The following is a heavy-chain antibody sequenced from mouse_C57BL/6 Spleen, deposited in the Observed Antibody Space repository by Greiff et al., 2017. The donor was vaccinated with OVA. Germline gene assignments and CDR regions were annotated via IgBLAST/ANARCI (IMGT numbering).Heavy chain of an antibody. CDR3: ARSWGYGYDYAMDY. D-gene: IGHD2-2*01. CDR2: INPGSGGT. V-gene: IGHV1-54*01. CDR1: GYAFTNYL. J-gene: IGHJ4*01. Sequence: VKLQESGAELVRPGTSVKVSCKASGYAFTNYLIEWVKQRPGQGLEWIGVINPGSGGTNYNEKFKGKATLTADKSSSTAYMQLSSLTSEDSAVYVCARSWGYGYDYAMDYWGQGTSVTVSS.